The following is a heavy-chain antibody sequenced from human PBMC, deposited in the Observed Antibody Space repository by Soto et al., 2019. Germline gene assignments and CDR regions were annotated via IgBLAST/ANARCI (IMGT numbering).Heavy chain of an antibody. CDR1: GDSLTSYT. V-gene: IGHV1-69*02. CDR2: VIPIQGKA. CDR3: AKSVLVVNRAYMDV. D-gene: IGHD3-16*01. J-gene: IGHJ6*03. Sequence: QVKLVQSGAEVKKPGSSVRISCEVSGDSLTSYTFTWVRQAPGQGLEWMGRVIPIQGKADYALKIQDRVTISADKSKNTVYMELRRLRLDDTAVYYCAKSVLVVNRAYMDVWGTGTTVTVSS.